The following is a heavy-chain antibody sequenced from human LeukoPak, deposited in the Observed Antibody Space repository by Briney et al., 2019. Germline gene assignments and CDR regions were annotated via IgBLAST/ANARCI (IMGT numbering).Heavy chain of an antibody. CDR2: ITSSSSTI. D-gene: IGHD3-3*01. V-gene: IGHV3-48*02. J-gene: IGHJ4*02. Sequence: GGSLRLSCVASGFTFGSYSMNWVRQAPGKGLEWVSYITSSSSTINHADSVKGRFTISRDNARNSLYLQMNSLRDEDTAVYYCARGMRGYANFDYWGQGTLVTVSS. CDR1: GFTFGSYS. CDR3: ARGMRGYANFDY.